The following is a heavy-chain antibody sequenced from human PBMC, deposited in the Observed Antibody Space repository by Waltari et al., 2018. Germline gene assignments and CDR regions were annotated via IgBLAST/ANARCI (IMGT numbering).Heavy chain of an antibody. CDR1: GFTFDDYA. CDR2: ISWNSGSI. CDR3: AKARDMARGFDY. J-gene: IGHJ4*02. D-gene: IGHD3-10*01. Sequence: EVQLVESGGGLVQPGRSLRLSCAASGFTFDDYAIHWFRQAPGKGLECVSGISWNSGSIGYADSVKGRFTISRDNAKNSLYLQMNSLRAEDTALYYCAKARDMARGFDYWGQGTLVTVSS. V-gene: IGHV3-9*01.